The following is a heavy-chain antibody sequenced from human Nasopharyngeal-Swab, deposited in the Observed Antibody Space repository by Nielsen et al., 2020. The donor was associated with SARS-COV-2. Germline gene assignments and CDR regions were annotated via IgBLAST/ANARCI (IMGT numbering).Heavy chain of an antibody. V-gene: IGHV1-18*01. CDR2: ISAYNGNT. Sequence: ASVKVSCKASGYTFTSYGISWVRQAPAQGLEWMGWISAYNGNTNYAPKLQGRVTMTTDTSTSTAYLELRSLRSDDTAVYYCARDNDSYGYDYWGQGTLVTVSS. CDR3: ARDNDSYGYDY. J-gene: IGHJ4*02. D-gene: IGHD5-18*01. CDR1: GYTFTSYG.